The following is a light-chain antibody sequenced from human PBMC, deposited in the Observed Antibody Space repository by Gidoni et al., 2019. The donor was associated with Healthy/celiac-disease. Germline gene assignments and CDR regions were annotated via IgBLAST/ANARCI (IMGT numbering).Light chain of an antibody. Sequence: DILMTQSPSSPAASVGDGVTITCCASQSISSYLNWYQQQTGKAPKLLLYAASSLQRGVPPRFSSSGSGADFTLTISSLQPEDFATYYCQQNYSTPPTFGGXTKVEIK. CDR1: QSISSY. CDR2: AAS. V-gene: IGKV1-39*01. CDR3: QQNYSTPPT. J-gene: IGKJ4*01.